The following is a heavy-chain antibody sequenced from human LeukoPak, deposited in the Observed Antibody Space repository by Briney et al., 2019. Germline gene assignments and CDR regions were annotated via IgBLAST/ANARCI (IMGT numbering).Heavy chain of an antibody. J-gene: IGHJ4*02. V-gene: IGHV1-8*01. CDR1: GYTFTSYD. CDR3: ARGPKAYYVFDY. Sequence: ASVKVSCKASGYTFTSYDINWVRQATGQGLEWMGWMNPNSGNTGYAQKFQGRVTMTRNTSISTAYMELSSLRSEDTAVYYCARGPKAYYVFDYWGQGTLVTVSS. CDR2: MNPNSGNT. D-gene: IGHD3-16*01.